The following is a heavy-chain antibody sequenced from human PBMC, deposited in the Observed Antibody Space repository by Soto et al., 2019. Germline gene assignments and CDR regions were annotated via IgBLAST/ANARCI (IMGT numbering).Heavy chain of an antibody. CDR2: IYYSGST. CDR1: GGSISSYY. Sequence: PSETLYLTCTVSGGSISSYYWSWIRQPPGKGLEWIGYIYYSGSTNYNPSLKSRVTISVDTSKNQFSLKLSSVTAADTAVYYCARWGQGYYDSSGYYHFDYWGQGTLVTVS. CDR3: ARWGQGYYDSSGYYHFDY. J-gene: IGHJ4*02. V-gene: IGHV4-59*01. D-gene: IGHD3-22*01.